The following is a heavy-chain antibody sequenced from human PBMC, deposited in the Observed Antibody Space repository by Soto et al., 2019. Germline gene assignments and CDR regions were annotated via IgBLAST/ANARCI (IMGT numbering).Heavy chain of an antibody. CDR1: GFTFSSYG. J-gene: IGHJ3*02. CDR2: IWYDGSNK. Sequence: GGSLRLSCAASGFTFSSYGMHWVRQAPGKGLEWVAVIWYDGSNKYYADSVKGRFTISRDNSKNTLYLQMNSLRAEDTAVYYCARDNCSGGSCFHPDAFDIWGQGTMVTVSS. CDR3: ARDNCSGGSCFHPDAFDI. D-gene: IGHD2-15*01. V-gene: IGHV3-33*01.